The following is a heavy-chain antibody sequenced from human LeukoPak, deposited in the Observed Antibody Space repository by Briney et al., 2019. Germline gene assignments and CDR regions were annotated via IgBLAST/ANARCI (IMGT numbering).Heavy chain of an antibody. D-gene: IGHD1-26*01. CDR1: GDIFNSYS. CDR3: ARVGRSRGSLPNSYYYMDV. Sequence: ASVKVSCKASGDIFNSYSISWVRQAPGQGLEWMGGIIPMFGSANYAQTFQDRVTITTDQSTSTAYMELSSLNSEDTAVYYCARVGRSRGSLPNSYYYMDVWGTGTTVTVSS. J-gene: IGHJ6*03. V-gene: IGHV1-69*05. CDR2: IIPMFGSA.